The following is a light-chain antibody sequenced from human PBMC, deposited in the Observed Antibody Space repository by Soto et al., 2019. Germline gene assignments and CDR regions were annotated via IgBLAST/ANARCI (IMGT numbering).Light chain of an antibody. V-gene: IGLV1-44*01. J-gene: IGLJ1*01. Sequence: QSALTQPPSASGTPGQRVIISCSGSSSNIESNTVYWYQQLPGMAPRLLIHTNDRRPSGVPDRFSGSKSGTSASLAISGLQSEDEADYYCLAWDDSLNGNLFGTGTKVTVL. CDR1: SSNIESNT. CDR3: LAWDDSLNGNL. CDR2: TND.